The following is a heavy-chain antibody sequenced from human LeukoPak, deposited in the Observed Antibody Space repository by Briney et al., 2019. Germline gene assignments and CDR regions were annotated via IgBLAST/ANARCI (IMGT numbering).Heavy chain of an antibody. CDR3: AIEMTTTDFDY. CDR1: GGSIGIYC. V-gene: IGHV4-59*12. Sequence: PSETLSLTCSVSGGSIGIYCASWIRQPPGKGLEWIGCICSSGTTNYNPSLKSRVTISVDMSKNQFSLNMNSVTAADTAVYYCAIEMTTTDFDYWGQGTLVTVSS. D-gene: IGHD1-26*01. CDR2: ICSSGTT. J-gene: IGHJ4*02.